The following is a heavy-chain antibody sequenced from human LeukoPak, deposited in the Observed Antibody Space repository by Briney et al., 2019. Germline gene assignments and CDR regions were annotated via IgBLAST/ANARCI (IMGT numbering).Heavy chain of an antibody. V-gene: IGHV4-30-4*01. J-gene: IGHJ4*02. CDR2: IYYSGST. CDR1: GGSISSGGYY. Sequence: PSQTLSLTCTVSGGSISSGGYYWSWIRQPPGKGLEWIGYIYYSGSTYYNPSLKSRVTISVDTSKNQFSLKLSSVTAADTAVYYCARVEHQDYYFDYWGQGTLVTVSS. CDR3: ARVEHQDYYFDY. D-gene: IGHD2-15*01.